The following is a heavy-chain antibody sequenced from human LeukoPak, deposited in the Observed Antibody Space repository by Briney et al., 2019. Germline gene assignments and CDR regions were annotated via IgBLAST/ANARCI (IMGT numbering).Heavy chain of an antibody. V-gene: IGHV3-53*01. Sequence: GGSLRLTCAASGFTVSSNYMSWVRQAPGKGLEWVSVIYSGGTTNHADSVKGRFTVSRDNSKNTLYLQMNSLRAEDTAVYFCARGSSRAFDYWGQGTLVTVSS. CDR1: GFTVSSNY. CDR3: ARGSSRAFDY. CDR2: IYSGGTT. J-gene: IGHJ4*02. D-gene: IGHD2-2*01.